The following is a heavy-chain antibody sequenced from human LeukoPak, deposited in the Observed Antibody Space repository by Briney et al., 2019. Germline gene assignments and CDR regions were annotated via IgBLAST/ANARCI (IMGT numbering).Heavy chain of an antibody. J-gene: IGHJ5*02. V-gene: IGHV4-34*01. CDR3: ARKLWFGELSGTRWFDP. Sequence: SETLSLTCAVYGGSFSGYYWSWIRQPPGKGLEWIGEINHSGSTDYNPPLKSRVTISVDTYKNQFSLRLSSVTAGATAVYYCARKLWFGELSGTRWFDPWGQGTLVTVSS. CDR2: INHSGST. CDR1: GGSFSGYY. D-gene: IGHD3-10*01.